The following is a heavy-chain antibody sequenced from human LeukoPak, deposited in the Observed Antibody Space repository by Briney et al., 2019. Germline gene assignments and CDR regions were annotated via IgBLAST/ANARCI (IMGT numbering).Heavy chain of an antibody. CDR2: ISSDRSNI. CDR3: AKGRSGLQFDLDY. CDR1: GFTFSSYG. D-gene: IGHD3-10*01. J-gene: IGHJ4*02. V-gene: IGHV3-30*18. Sequence: RGSLRLSCAASGFTFSSYGMHWVRQAPGKGLEWVALISSDRSNIYYADSVKGRFTISRDNSKNTLYLQMNSLRAEDTAVYYCAKGRSGLQFDLDYWGQGTLVTVSS.